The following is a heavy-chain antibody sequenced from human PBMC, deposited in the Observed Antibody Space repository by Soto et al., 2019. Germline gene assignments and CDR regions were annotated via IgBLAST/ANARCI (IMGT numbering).Heavy chain of an antibody. CDR1: GGSISSYY. Sequence: PSETLSLTCTVSGGSISSYYWSWIRQPPGKGLEWIGCIYYSGSTNYNPSLKSRVTISVDTSKNQFSLKLSSVTAADTAVYYCARERGVDYGSGSDYVKRYYYYGMDVWGQGTTVTVSS. CDR2: IYYSGST. CDR3: ARERGVDYGSGSDYVKRYYYYGMDV. V-gene: IGHV4-59*01. D-gene: IGHD3-10*01. J-gene: IGHJ6*02.